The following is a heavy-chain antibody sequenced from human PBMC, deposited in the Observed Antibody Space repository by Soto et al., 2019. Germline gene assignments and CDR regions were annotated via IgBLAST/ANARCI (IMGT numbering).Heavy chain of an antibody. CDR3: ASLGIAVAGTDYFDY. V-gene: IGHV1-46*01. J-gene: IGHJ4*02. CDR1: GYTFTSYY. CDR2: INPSGGST. D-gene: IGHD6-19*01. Sequence: GASVKVSCKASGYTFTSYYMHWVRQAPGQGLEWMGIINPSGGSTSYAQKFQGRVTMTRDTSTSTVYMELSSLRSEDTAVYYCASLGIAVAGTDYFDYWGQGTLVTVLL.